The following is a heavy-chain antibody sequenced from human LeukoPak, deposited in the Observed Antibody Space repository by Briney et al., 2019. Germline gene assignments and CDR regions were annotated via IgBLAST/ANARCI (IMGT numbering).Heavy chain of an antibody. J-gene: IGHJ4*02. CDR2: IHPSTGNP. D-gene: IGHD3-16*02. CDR1: GGTFSSYA. Sequence: ASVRVSCKASGGTFSSYAISWVRQAPGQGLEWMGWIHPSTGNPTYAQGFTGRFVFSLDTSVSTTYLQISSLKAEDTAVYFCARAVQSLGGLSFPDYWGQGTLVTVSS. V-gene: IGHV7-4-1*02. CDR3: ARAVQSLGGLSFPDY.